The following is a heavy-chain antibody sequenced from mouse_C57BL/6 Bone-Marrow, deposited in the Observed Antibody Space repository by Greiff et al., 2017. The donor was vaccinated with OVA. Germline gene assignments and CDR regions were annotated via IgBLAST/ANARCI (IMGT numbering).Heavy chain of an antibody. CDR3: ARPYYGSRSGYFDV. V-gene: IGHV5-17*01. CDR2: ISSGSSTI. Sequence: EVKLMESGGGLVKPGGSLKLSCAASGFTFSDYGMHWVRQAPEKGLEWVAYISSGSSTIYYADKVKGRFTISRDNPTNTPFLQMTSLTSEDTAIYYCARPYYGSRSGYFDVWGTGTTVTVSS. D-gene: IGHD1-1*01. J-gene: IGHJ1*03. CDR1: GFTFSDYG.